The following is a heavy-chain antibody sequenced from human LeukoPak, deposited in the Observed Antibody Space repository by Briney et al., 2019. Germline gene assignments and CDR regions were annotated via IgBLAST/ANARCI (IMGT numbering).Heavy chain of an antibody. CDR3: ARLNGGVVAVNYYFDY. Sequence: GGSLRLSCAASGFTVSSNYMSWVRQAPGKGLEWVSIIYSDGSTYYADSVKGRFTISRDNSKNTLYLQMNSLRAEDTAVYYCARLNGGVVAVNYYFDYWGQGTLVTVSS. D-gene: IGHD3-22*01. V-gene: IGHV3-66*04. J-gene: IGHJ4*02. CDR2: IYSDGST. CDR1: GFTVSSNY.